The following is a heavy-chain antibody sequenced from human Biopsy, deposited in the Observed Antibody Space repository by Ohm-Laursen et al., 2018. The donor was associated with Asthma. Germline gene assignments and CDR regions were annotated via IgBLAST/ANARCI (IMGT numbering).Heavy chain of an antibody. CDR2: MYHSGSP. Sequence: SGTLSLTCTVSGASITSSAYYWGWIRQPPGKGMEWIGSMYHSGSPYYHPSLKSRATISVDTSKNQLSLKMSSVTAADTVVYFCVRHQYSSSWSTFDYWGQGALVTVSS. CDR3: VRHQYSSSWSTFDY. D-gene: IGHD3-22*01. V-gene: IGHV4-39*01. CDR1: GASITSSAYY. J-gene: IGHJ4*02.